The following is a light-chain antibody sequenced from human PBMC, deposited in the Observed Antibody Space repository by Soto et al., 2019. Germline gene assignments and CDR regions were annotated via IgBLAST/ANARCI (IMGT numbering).Light chain of an antibody. J-gene: IGKJ1*01. CDR1: QSVSSLY. CDR3: QQYGSSRWT. V-gene: IGKV3-20*01. Sequence: EIVLTQSPGTLSLSPGERATLSCRASQSVSSLYLAWYQQKTGQAPRLLIYGASSRATGIPDRFSGSGSGTDFTLTISRLEPEDFAVYYCQQYGSSRWTFGQGTKVEI. CDR2: GAS.